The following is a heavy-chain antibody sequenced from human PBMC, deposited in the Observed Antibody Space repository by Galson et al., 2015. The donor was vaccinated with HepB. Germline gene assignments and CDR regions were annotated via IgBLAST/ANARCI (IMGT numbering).Heavy chain of an antibody. CDR3: AKERIAADGMDV. Sequence: SLRLSCAASGFTFSSYGMHWVRQAPGKGLEWVAVISYDRSNKYYADSVKGRFTISRDNSKNTLYLQMNSLRAEDTAVYYCAKERIAADGMDVWGQGTTVTVS. J-gene: IGHJ6*02. CDR2: ISYDRSNK. V-gene: IGHV3-30*18. CDR1: GFTFSSYG. D-gene: IGHD6-6*01.